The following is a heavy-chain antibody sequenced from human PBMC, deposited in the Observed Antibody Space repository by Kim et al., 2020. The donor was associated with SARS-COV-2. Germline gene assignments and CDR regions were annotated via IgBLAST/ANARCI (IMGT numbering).Heavy chain of an antibody. CDR2: IIPIFGTA. J-gene: IGHJ6*03. CDR3: ARDSRYGGNSEDYYYYMDV. V-gene: IGHV1-69*13. D-gene: IGHD2-21*02. CDR1: GGTFSSYA. Sequence: SVKVSCKASGGTFSSYAISWVRQAPGQGLEWMGGIIPIFGTANYAQKFQGRVTITADESTSTAYMELSSLRSEDTAVYYCARDSRYGGNSEDYYYYMDVWGKGTTVTVSS.